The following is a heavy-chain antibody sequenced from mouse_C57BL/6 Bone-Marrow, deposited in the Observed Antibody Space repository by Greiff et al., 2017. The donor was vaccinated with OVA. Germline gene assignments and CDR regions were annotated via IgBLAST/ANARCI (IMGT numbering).Heavy chain of an antibody. D-gene: IGHD2-1*01. CDR2: IRSKSNNYAT. V-gene: IGHV10-1*01. CDR3: VSQIYYGLFAY. J-gene: IGHJ3*01. CDR1: GFSFNTYA. Sequence: VQLKESGGGLVQPKGSLKLSCAASGFSFNTYAMNWVRQAPGKGLEWVARIRSKSNNYATYYADSVKDRFTISRDDSESMLYLQMNNLKTEDTAMYYCVSQIYYGLFAYWGQGTLVTVSA.